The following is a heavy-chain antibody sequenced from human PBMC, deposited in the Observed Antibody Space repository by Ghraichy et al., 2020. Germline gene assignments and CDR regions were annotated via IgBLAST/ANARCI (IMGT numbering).Heavy chain of an antibody. V-gene: IGHV4-39*01. D-gene: IGHD1-26*01. CDR3: AGAPCGAVLPWLSTFDY. CDR2: VYYSGST. Sequence: ESLNISCTVSGVSPSSDLLYWGWVRQPPGKGLEWIGNVYYSGSTYYNPSLKSRVTISVDTSKNQLSLNLNSVTAADTAVYYCAGAPCGAVLPWLSTFDYWGPGILVTVSS. CDR1: GVSPSSDLLY. J-gene: IGHJ4*02.